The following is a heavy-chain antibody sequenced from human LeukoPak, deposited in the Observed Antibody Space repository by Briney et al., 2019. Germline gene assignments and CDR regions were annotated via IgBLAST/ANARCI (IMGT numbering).Heavy chain of an antibody. D-gene: IGHD6-13*01. V-gene: IGHV1-69*05. CDR2: IIPTFGTA. J-gene: IGHJ4*02. Sequence: ASVTVSCKASGGTFSSYAISWVRQAPGQGLEWMGGIIPTFGTANYAQKFQGRVTITTDESTSTAYMELSSLRSEDTAVYYCARGVEEKYSSGWYAFDYWGQGTLVTVSS. CDR3: ARGVEEKYSSGWYAFDY. CDR1: GGTFSSYA.